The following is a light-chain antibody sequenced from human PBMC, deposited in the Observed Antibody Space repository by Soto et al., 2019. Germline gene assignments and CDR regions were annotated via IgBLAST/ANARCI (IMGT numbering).Light chain of an antibody. V-gene: IGKV3-15*01. Sequence: TQSPATLSLSLGERASLSCRASQSVSNYLAWYQQRPGQAPRLLIYDTSTRATGIPARFSGSGSGTEFTLTISSLQSEDFAVYYCQQYNNWPPITFGQGTRLEIK. CDR2: DTS. CDR3: QQYNNWPPIT. CDR1: QSVSNY. J-gene: IGKJ5*01.